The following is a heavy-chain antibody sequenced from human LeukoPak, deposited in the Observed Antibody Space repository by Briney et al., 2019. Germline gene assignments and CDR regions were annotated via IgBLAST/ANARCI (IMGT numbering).Heavy chain of an antibody. CDR3: ARDRVGANGYNYMDV. CDR1: GYTFTSYA. J-gene: IGHJ6*03. V-gene: IGHV1-3*03. Sequence: ASVKVSCKASGYTFTSYAMHWVRQAPGQRLEWMGWINAGNGNTKYSQEFQGRVTITRDTSASTAYMELSSLRSEDMAVYYCARDRVGANGYNYMDVWGKGTTVTVSS. D-gene: IGHD1-26*01. CDR2: INAGNGNT.